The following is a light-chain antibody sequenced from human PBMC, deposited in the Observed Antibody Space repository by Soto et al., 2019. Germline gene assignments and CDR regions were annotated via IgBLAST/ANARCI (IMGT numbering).Light chain of an antibody. CDR1: QSISSY. CDR3: QQSYSTPRT. CDR2: AAS. V-gene: IGKV1-39*01. Sequence: DLQITQSPSSLCASGGGRVTITCRASQSISSYFNWYQQKPGKAPKLLIYAASSLQSGLPSRFSGSGSGTDFTLTISSLQPEDFATYYCQQSYSTPRTFGGGTKVDI. J-gene: IGKJ4*01.